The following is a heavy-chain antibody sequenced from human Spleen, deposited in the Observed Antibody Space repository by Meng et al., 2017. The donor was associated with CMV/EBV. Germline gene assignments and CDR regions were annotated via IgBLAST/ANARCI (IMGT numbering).Heavy chain of an antibody. CDR2: IKQDGSEK. Sequence: GESLKISCAASGFTFSSYWMSWVRQAPGKGLEWVANIKQDGSEKYYVDSVKGRFTISRDNAKNSLYLQMNSLRAEDTAVYYCASYCSTTTCYTTPFDYWGQGTLVTVSS. CDR3: ASYCSTTTCYTTPFDY. J-gene: IGHJ4*02. CDR1: GFTFSSYW. D-gene: IGHD2-2*02. V-gene: IGHV3-7*01.